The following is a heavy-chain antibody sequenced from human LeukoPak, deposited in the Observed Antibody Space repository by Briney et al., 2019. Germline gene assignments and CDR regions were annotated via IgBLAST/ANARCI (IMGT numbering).Heavy chain of an antibody. D-gene: IGHD5-12*01. V-gene: IGHV3-33*06. Sequence: PGRSLRLSCAASGFTFSSYGMHWVRQAPGKGLEWVAVIWYDGSNKYYADSVKGRFTISRDNSKNTLYLQMNSLRAEDTAVYYSAKDRLPRRDNKYYFDYWGQGTLVTVSS. CDR2: IWYDGSNK. J-gene: IGHJ4*02. CDR1: GFTFSSYG. CDR3: AKDRLPRRDNKYYFDY.